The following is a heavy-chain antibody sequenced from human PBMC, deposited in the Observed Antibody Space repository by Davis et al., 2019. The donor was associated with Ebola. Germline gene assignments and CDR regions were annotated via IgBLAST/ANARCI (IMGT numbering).Heavy chain of an antibody. V-gene: IGHV3-21*01. Sequence: GESLKISCAASGFTFSSYSMNWVRQAPGQGLEWVSSISSSSSYIYYADSVKGRFTISRDNAKNSLYLQMNSLRAEDTAVYYCLYGMDVWGQGTTVTVSS. J-gene: IGHJ6*02. CDR3: LYGMDV. CDR1: GFTFSSYS. CDR2: ISSSSSYI.